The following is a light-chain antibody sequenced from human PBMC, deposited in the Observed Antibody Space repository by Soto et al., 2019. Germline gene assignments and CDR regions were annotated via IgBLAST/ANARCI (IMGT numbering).Light chain of an antibody. CDR2: GAS. CDR3: QQYGSSGT. V-gene: IGKV3-20*01. CDR1: QSVSNNY. Sequence: EIVLTQSPGTLSLSPGERATLSCRASQSVSNNYLAWYQQKPGQAPRLLIYGASNRATCIPDRFSGSGSGTDFTLNISRPEPEDFAVYYCQQYGSSGTFGQGNKVEIK. J-gene: IGKJ1*01.